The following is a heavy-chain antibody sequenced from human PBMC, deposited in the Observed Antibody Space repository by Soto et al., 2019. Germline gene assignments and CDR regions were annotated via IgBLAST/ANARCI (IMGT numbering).Heavy chain of an antibody. Sequence: QVQLVESGGGVVQPGRSLRLSCAASGFTFSSYGMHWVRQAPGKGLEWVAVISYDGSNKYYADSVKGRFTISRDNSKNTLYLQMNSLRAEDPAVYYCAKESVVVITDYWGQGTLVTVSP. V-gene: IGHV3-30*18. CDR1: GFTFSSYG. CDR2: ISYDGSNK. CDR3: AKESVVVITDY. D-gene: IGHD3-22*01. J-gene: IGHJ4*02.